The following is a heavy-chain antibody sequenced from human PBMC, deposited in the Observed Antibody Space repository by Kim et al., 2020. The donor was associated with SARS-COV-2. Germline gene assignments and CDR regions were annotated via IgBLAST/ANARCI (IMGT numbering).Heavy chain of an antibody. CDR3: ARDAPHFLGYCSSTSCYSGALGKFDP. CDR1: GYTFTSYG. CDR2: ISAYNGNT. Sequence: ASVKVSCKASGYTFTSYGISWVRQAPGQGLEWMGWISAYNGNTNYAQKLQGRVTITTDTSTSTAYMELRSLRSDDTAVYYCARDAPHFLGYCSSTSCYSGALGKFDPWGHGTLVTVSS. V-gene: IGHV1-18*04. D-gene: IGHD2-2*01. J-gene: IGHJ5*02.